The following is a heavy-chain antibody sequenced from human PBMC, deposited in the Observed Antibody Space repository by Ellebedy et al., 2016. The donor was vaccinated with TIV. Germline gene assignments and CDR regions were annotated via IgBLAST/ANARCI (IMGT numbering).Heavy chain of an antibody. V-gene: IGHV3-7*01. J-gene: IGHJ2*01. CDR2: IKQDGSEK. CDR3: ARDMRITMIVVVISWYFDL. D-gene: IGHD3-22*01. Sequence: GGSLRLSXAASGFTFSSYWMSWVRQAPGKGLEWVANIKQDGSEKYCVDSVKGRFTISRDNAKNSLYLQMNSLRAEDTAVYYCARDMRITMIVVVISWYFDLWGRGTLVTVSS. CDR1: GFTFSSYW.